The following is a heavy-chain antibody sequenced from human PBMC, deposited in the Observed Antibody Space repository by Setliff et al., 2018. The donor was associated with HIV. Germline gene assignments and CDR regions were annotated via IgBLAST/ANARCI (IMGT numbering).Heavy chain of an antibody. D-gene: IGHD3-22*01. Sequence: GSLRLSCAASGFTFSDYYMSWIRQAPGKGLEWVACISGSDIVYYADSVKGRFTISRDNARNSLYLQMNSLRVEDTAVYYCVRDFHDSSGYSDFWGQGTLVTVSS. CDR1: GFTFSDYY. CDR2: ISGSDIV. CDR3: VRDFHDSSGYSDF. J-gene: IGHJ4*02. V-gene: IGHV3-11*04.